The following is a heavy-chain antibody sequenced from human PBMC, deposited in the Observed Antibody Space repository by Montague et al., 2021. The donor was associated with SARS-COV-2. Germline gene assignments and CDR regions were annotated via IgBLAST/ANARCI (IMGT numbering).Heavy chain of an antibody. CDR3: ARLSYGWGVGFDY. CDR1: GFSLTTSAMG. CDR2: XDWYDDK. J-gene: IGHJ4*02. V-gene: IGHV2-70*11. D-gene: IGHD3-10*01. Sequence: PALVKPTQTLTLTCTFSGFSLTTSAMGVSWIRQPPGKAPEWLARXDWYDDKYYSPSLKSRLTISKDTSKNQVVLTMTNMDPVDTATYYCARLSYGWGVGFDYWGQGTLVTVSS.